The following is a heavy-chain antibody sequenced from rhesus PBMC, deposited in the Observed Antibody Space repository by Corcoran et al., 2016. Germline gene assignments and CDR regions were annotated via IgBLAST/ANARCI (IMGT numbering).Heavy chain of an antibody. CDR1: GFTFSSYA. Sequence: EVQLVESGGGLAKPGGSLRLSCAASGFTFSSYALHWVCQAPGKGLEWVTAISSGGSTHYPRSVRGQFTISRDTSKNTLSLQMNSLRAEDTAVYYCAKGYSGYSYDGLDSWGQGVVVTVSS. V-gene: IGHV3-103*01. CDR2: ISSGGST. D-gene: IGHD5-42*01. CDR3: AKGYSGYSYDGLDS. J-gene: IGHJ6*01.